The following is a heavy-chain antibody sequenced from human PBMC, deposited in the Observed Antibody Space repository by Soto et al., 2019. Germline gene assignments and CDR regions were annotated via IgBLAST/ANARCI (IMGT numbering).Heavy chain of an antibody. V-gene: IGHV3-30-3*01. Sequence: QVQLVESGEGVVQPGRSLRLSCAASGFTFSSYAMHWVRQAPGKGLEWVAVISYDGSNKYYADSVKGRFTISRDNSKNTLYLQMNSLRAEDTAVYYCARDLSTSPSGMDVWGQGTTVTVSS. CDR1: GFTFSSYA. CDR2: ISYDGSNK. J-gene: IGHJ6*02. CDR3: ARDLSTSPSGMDV.